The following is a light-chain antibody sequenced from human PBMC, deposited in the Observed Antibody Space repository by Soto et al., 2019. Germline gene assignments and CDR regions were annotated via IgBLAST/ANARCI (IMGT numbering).Light chain of an antibody. CDR1: SSNIGNNY. CDR2: DNN. CDR3: GTWDSSLSAL. V-gene: IGLV1-51*01. Sequence: QSVLTQPPSVSAAPGQKVTISCSGSSSNIGNNYVSWYQQLPGTAPKLLIYDNNKRPSGIPDRFSGSKSGTSATLGITGLQTGDEADYDCGTWDSSLSALFGTGTKVTVL. J-gene: IGLJ1*01.